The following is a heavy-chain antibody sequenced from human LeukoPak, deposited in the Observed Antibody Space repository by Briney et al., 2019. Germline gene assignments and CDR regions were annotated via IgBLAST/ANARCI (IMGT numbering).Heavy chain of an antibody. J-gene: IGHJ5*02. Sequence: PGGSLRLSCAASGFSFSRYWMSWVRQAPGKGLEWVSSISSGGGSIYYADSVKGRFTISRDNAKNSLYLQMNSLRAEDTAVYYCATEIGRSRDGYNYHQGPWGQGTLVTVSS. CDR3: ATEIGRSRDGYNYHQGP. D-gene: IGHD5-24*01. CDR1: GFSFSRYW. CDR2: ISSGGGSI. V-gene: IGHV3-21*01.